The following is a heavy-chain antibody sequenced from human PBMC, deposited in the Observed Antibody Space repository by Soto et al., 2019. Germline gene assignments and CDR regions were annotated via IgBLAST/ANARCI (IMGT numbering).Heavy chain of an antibody. CDR2: IKQDGSEK. Sequence: EVQLVESGGGLVQPGGSPRLSCAASGFTFSSFWMSWVRQAPGKGLEWVANIKQDGSEKYYVDSVKGRFTISRDNAKNSLYLQMNSLRAEDTAVYYCARDLPMPRGLFDFWGQGTLVTVSA. D-gene: IGHD3-10*01. CDR1: GFTFSSFW. V-gene: IGHV3-7*03. CDR3: ARDLPMPRGLFDF. J-gene: IGHJ4*02.